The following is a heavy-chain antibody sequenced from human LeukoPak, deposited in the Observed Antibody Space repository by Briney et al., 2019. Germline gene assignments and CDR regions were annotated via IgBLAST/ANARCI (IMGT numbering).Heavy chain of an antibody. J-gene: IGHJ3*02. V-gene: IGHV3-11*01. D-gene: IGHD6-6*01. Sequence: GGSLRLSCAVSGFTFSDYYMSWIRQAPGKGLEWVSYISGSGSTIYYADSVKGRFTISRDNAKNSLYLQMKSLRAEDTAVYYCAREHEESSSEEIDAFDIWGQGRMVTVSS. CDR2: ISGSGSTI. CDR3: AREHEESSSEEIDAFDI. CDR1: GFTFSDYY.